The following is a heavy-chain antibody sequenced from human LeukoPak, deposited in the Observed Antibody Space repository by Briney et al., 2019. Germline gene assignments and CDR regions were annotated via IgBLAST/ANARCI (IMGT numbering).Heavy chain of an antibody. CDR2: IYYSGST. CDR3: ARGVRGYSNYDP. CDR1: RCFNSRYL. D-gene: IGHD4-11*01. Sequence: PSEALSLTRTVCRCFNSRYLWRSIRPPTGKGMAWIGYIYYSGSTNYNPSLKSRVTISVDTSKNQFSLKLSSVTAAGTAVYYCARGVRGYSNYDPWGQGTLVTVSS. J-gene: IGHJ5*02. V-gene: IGHV4-59*01.